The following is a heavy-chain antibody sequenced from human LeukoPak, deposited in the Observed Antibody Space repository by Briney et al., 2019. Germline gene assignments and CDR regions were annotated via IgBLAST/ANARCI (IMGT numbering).Heavy chain of an antibody. CDR3: ARDWRDSSGKFPNDAFDI. CDR2: INPNSGGT. V-gene: IGHV1-2*02. CDR1: GYTFTCYY. Sequence: ASVKVSCKASGYTFTCYYMHWVRQAPGQGLEWMGWINPNSGGTNYAQKFQGRVTMTRDTSISTAYMELSRLRSDDTAVYYCARDWRDSSGKFPNDAFDIWGQGTMVTVSS. J-gene: IGHJ3*02. D-gene: IGHD3-22*01.